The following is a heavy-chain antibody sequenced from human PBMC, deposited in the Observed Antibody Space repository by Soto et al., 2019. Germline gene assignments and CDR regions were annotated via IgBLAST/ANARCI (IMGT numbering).Heavy chain of an antibody. CDR3: ATHGKRANDFWSGYQTPMRYYYYYGMDV. J-gene: IGHJ6*02. D-gene: IGHD3-3*01. CDR1: GYTLTELS. CDR2: FDPEDGET. V-gene: IGHV1-24*01. Sequence: ASVKVSCKVSGYTLTELSMHWVRQAPGKGLEWMGGFDPEDGETIYAQKFQGRVTMTEDTSTDTAYMELSSLRSEDTAVYYCATHGKRANDFWSGYQTPMRYYYYYGMDVWGQGTTVTVSS.